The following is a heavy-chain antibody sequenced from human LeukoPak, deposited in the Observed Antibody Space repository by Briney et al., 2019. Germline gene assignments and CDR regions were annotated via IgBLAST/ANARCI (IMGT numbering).Heavy chain of an antibody. V-gene: IGHV4-34*01. D-gene: IGHD3-10*01. CDR1: GGSFSGYY. Sequence: SETLSLTCAVYGGSFSGYYWSWIRQPPGKWLDCIGEIKHSGSTNYNPSLKSRVTISVDTSKNQFSLKLSSVTAADTAVYYCARGRGSGSYYYYYYYMDVWGKGTTVTVSS. CDR3: ARGRGSGSYYYYYYYMDV. CDR2: IKHSGST. J-gene: IGHJ6*03.